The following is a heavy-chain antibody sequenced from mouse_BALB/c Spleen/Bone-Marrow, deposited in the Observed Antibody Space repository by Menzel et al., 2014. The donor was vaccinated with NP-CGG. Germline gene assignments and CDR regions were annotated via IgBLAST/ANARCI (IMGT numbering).Heavy chain of an antibody. CDR3: DAYYSGSSEAFAY. CDR2: IDPANGNT. CDR1: GFNIKDTY. J-gene: IGHJ3*01. V-gene: IGHV14-3*02. Sequence: VQLQQSGAELVKPGASVKLSCTASGFNIKDTYMHWVKQRPEQGLEWIGRIDPANGNTKYNPKFQGKATITADTSSNTAYLQLSSLISEDSDDYCCDAYYSGSSEAFAYWGQGTPVTVSA. D-gene: IGHD1-1*01.